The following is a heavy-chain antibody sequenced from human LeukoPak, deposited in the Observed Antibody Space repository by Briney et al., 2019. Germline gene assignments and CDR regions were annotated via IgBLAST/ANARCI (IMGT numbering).Heavy chain of an antibody. Sequence: GGSLRPSCAASGFTVSGNYMSWVRQAPGKGLEWVSVIYTAGSTYNADSVKGRFTISRDKSKNTLYLQMNTLRAEDTAVYFCAGGNTWPGLSYWGQGTLLTVSS. CDR3: AGGNTWPGLSY. J-gene: IGHJ4*02. CDR1: GFTVSGNY. D-gene: IGHD6-25*01. CDR2: IYTAGST. V-gene: IGHV3-53*01.